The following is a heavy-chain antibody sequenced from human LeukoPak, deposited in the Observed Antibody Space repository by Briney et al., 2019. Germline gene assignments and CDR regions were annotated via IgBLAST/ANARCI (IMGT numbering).Heavy chain of an antibody. CDR1: GGSFSGYY. CDR2: IYYSGST. Sequence: SETLSLTCAVYGGSFSGYYWSWIRQPAGKGLEWIGYIYYSGSTYYNPSLKSRVTISVDTSKNQFSLKLSSVTAADTAVYYCARGGGSYYVPYNMNWFDPWGQGTLVTVSS. J-gene: IGHJ5*02. D-gene: IGHD1-26*01. V-gene: IGHV4-59*06. CDR3: ARGGGSYYVPYNMNWFDP.